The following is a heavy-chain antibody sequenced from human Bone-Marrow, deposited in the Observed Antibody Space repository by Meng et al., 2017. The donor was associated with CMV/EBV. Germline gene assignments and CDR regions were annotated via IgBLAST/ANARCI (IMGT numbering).Heavy chain of an antibody. Sequence: SETLSLTCAVYGGSFSGYYWSWIRQPPGKGLEWIGYIYYSGSTNYNPSLKSRVTISVDTSKNQFSLKLSSVTAADTAVYYCARDREGVGAFDIWGQGKMVTVAS. V-gene: IGHV4-59*01. CDR1: GGSFSGYY. J-gene: IGHJ3*02. CDR2: IYYSGST. D-gene: IGHD1-26*01. CDR3: ARDREGVGAFDI.